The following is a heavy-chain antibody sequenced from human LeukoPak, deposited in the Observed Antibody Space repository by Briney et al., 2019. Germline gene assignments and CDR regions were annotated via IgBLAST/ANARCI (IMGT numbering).Heavy chain of an antibody. CDR2: IIAYNGNT. CDR1: GYTFTSYG. CDR3: ARHLYYYGSGSSYYGMDV. V-gene: IGHV1-18*01. J-gene: IGHJ6*02. Sequence: GASVKVSCKASGYTFTSYGISWVRQAPGQGLEWMGWIIAYNGNTNYAQKLQGRVTMTTDTSTSTAFMELRSLRSDDTAVYYCARHLYYYGSGSSYYGMDVWGQGTTVTVSS. D-gene: IGHD3-10*01.